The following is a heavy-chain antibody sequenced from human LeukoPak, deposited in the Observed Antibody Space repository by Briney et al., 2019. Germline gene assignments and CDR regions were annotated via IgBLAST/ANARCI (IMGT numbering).Heavy chain of an antibody. D-gene: IGHD3-10*01. CDR1: GFTFDDYA. CDR2: ISWNSGSI. J-gene: IGHJ4*02. Sequence: GRSLRLSCAASGFTFDDYAMHWVRQAPGKGLEWVSGISWNSGSIGYADSVKGRFTISRDNAKNSLYLQMNSLRAEDTALYYCAKSPALWFGELWDWGRGTLVTVSS. V-gene: IGHV3-9*01. CDR3: AKSPALWFGELWD.